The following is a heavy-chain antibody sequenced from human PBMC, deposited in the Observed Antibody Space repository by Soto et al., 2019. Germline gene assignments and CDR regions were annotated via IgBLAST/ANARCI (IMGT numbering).Heavy chain of an antibody. CDR2: IYYSGKT. J-gene: IGHJ4*02. Sequence: SETLSLTCTVSCASISGHPWSWIRQSPGKGLEWIGYIYYSGKTDYNPSLTSRVTMSLDTSKNQFSLILTSVTATDSAVYYCLRHEQWVGLNFYWGRGALVTVSS. CDR3: LRHEQWVGLNFY. V-gene: IGHV4-59*08. CDR1: CASISGHP. D-gene: IGHD1-26*01.